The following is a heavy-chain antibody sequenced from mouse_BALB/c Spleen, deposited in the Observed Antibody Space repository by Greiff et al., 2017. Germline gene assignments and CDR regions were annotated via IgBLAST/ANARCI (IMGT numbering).Heavy chain of an antibody. D-gene: IGHD2-4*01. CDR1: GFNIKDTY. Sequence: VQLKQSGAELVKPGASVKLSCTASGFNIKDTYMHWVKQRPEQGLEWIGRIDPANGNTKYDPKFQGKATITADTSSNTAYLQLSSLTSEDTAVYYCARAEGDDYGAWFAYWGQGTLVTVSA. V-gene: IGHV14-3*02. CDR2: IDPANGNT. J-gene: IGHJ3*01. CDR3: ARAEGDDYGAWFAY.